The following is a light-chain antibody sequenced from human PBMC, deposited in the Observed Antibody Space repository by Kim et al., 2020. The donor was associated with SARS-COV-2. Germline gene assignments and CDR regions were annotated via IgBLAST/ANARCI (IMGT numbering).Light chain of an antibody. Sequence: PGQRVTISCAGSSSNIGRYTVNWYQQLPGTAPKLLIYSNDQRPSGVAARFSASNSGTSASLAISGLQSEDEADYYCEAWDDSLSGVFGGGTQLTVL. V-gene: IGLV1-44*01. CDR1: SSNIGRYT. CDR2: SND. J-gene: IGLJ3*02. CDR3: EAWDDSLSGV.